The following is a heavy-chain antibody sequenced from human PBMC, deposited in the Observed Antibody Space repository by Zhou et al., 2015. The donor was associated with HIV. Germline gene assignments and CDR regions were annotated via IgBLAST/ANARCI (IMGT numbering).Heavy chain of an antibody. CDR2: IIPIFGTA. D-gene: IGHD3-22*01. J-gene: IGHJ4*02. CDR1: GYTFTSYA. CDR3: ARGSYDSSGYYRY. V-gene: IGHV1-69*13. Sequence: QVQLVQSGAEVKKPGASVKVSCKASGYTFTSYAMHWVRQAPGQRLEWMGGIIPIFGTANYAQKFQGRVTITADESTSTAYMELSSLRSEDTAVYYCARGSYDSSGYYRYWGQGTLVTVSS.